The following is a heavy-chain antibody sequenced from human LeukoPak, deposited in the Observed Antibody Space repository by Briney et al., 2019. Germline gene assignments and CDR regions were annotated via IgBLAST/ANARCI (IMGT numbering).Heavy chain of an antibody. CDR2: IYYSGST. CDR1: GGSISSSSYY. D-gene: IGHD3-10*01. CDR3: ARQMVRGVIILRKSGNWFDP. V-gene: IGHV4-39*01. Sequence: SETLSLTCTVSGGSISSSSYYWGWIRQPPGKGLEWIGSIYYSGSTYYNPSLKSRVTISVDTSKNQFSLKLSSVTAADTAVYYCARQMVRGVIILRKSGNWFDPWGQGTLVTVSS. J-gene: IGHJ5*02.